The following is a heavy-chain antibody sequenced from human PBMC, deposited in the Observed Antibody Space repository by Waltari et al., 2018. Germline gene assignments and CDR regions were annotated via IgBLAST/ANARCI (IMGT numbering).Heavy chain of an antibody. J-gene: IGHJ4*02. CDR2: IRSKPNNYAT. D-gene: IGHD6-13*01. V-gene: IGHV3-73*01. CDR3: TGGAVTGTDF. Sequence: EVQVVESGGGLVQRGGSLYLSCATSGFTFSGPTIRWVRQTPGKGLEWIGRIRSKPNNYATRYTASVEGRFTISRDDSENTAYLQMSSLMTEDTAVYYCTGGAVTGTDFWGQGTLVTVSS. CDR1: GFTFSGPT.